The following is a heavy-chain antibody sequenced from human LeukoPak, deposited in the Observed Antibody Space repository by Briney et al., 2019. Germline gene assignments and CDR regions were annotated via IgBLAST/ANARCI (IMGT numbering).Heavy chain of an antibody. CDR1: GYTFTSYD. CDR2: MNPNSGNT. CDR3: ARGRKHPSTYYDFWSGYYTGYFDY. D-gene: IGHD3-3*01. Sequence: ASVKVSCKASGYTFTSYDINWVRQATGQGLEWMGWMNPNSGNTGYAQKFQGRVTMTRNTSISTAYMELSSLRSEDTAVYYCARGRKHPSTYYDFWSGYYTGYFDYWGQGTLVTVSS. V-gene: IGHV1-8*01. J-gene: IGHJ4*02.